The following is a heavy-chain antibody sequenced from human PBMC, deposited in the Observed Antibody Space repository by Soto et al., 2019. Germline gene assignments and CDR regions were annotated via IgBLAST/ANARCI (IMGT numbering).Heavy chain of an antibody. Sequence: GGSLRLSCAASGFTFSSYAMHWVRQAPGKGLEWVAVISYDGSNKYYADSVKGRFTISRDNSKNTLYLQMNSLRAEDTAVYYCARDLVGTMIDGSGYWGQGTLVTVSS. CDR1: GFTFSSYA. D-gene: IGHD3-22*01. CDR2: ISYDGSNK. J-gene: IGHJ4*02. CDR3: ARDLVGTMIDGSGY. V-gene: IGHV3-30-3*01.